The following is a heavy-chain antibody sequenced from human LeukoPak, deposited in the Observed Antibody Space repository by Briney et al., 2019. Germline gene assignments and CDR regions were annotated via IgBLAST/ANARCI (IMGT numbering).Heavy chain of an antibody. CDR1: GFTFSNYD. CDR3: VFDIWPLGGH. J-gene: IGHJ4*02. CDR2: ISNNGKTI. V-gene: IGHV3-48*03. D-gene: IGHD3-16*01. Sequence: PGGSLRLSCAASGFTFSNYDMDWVRQAPGKGLEWVAYISNNGKTIYYADCVKGRFTISRDNARSSLYLQMNSLRAEDTAVYYFVFDIWPLGGHWGQGTLVSVAS.